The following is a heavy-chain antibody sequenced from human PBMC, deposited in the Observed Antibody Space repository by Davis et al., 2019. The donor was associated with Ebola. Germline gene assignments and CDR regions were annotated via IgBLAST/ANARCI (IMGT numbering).Heavy chain of an antibody. D-gene: IGHD2-8*02. J-gene: IGHJ3*02. Sequence: GESLKISCKDSENSFSTYWIGWVRQMPGKGLEWMGIIYTGDSDTRYSPSFRGQVIISADKSTKAAFLQWSSLKASDTAMYYCASLRRTITGMDDGFDIWGQGTMVTVSS. CDR3: ASLRRTITGMDDGFDI. CDR2: IYTGDSDT. CDR1: ENSFSTYW. V-gene: IGHV5-51*01.